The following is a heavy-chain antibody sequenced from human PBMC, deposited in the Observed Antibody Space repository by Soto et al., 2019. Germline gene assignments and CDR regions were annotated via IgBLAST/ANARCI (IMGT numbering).Heavy chain of an antibody. CDR1: GGSISSSSYY. D-gene: IGHD6-19*01. V-gene: IGHV4-39*01. CDR2: IYYSGST. CDR3: ARRSSGWTYGFDY. Sequence: PSETLSLTCTVSGGSISSSSYYWGWIRQPPGKGLEWIGSIYYSGSTYYNPSLKSRVTISVDTSKNQFSLKLSSVTAADTAVYYCARRSSGWTYGFDYWGQGTLVTVSS. J-gene: IGHJ4*02.